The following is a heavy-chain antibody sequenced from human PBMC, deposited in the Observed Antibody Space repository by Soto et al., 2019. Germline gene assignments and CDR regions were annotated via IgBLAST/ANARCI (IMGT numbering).Heavy chain of an antibody. D-gene: IGHD4-17*01. CDR2: INKDGGST. CDR1: GFTFISYG. V-gene: IGHV3-23*01. CDR3: ANVGDLTSL. Sequence: GGSLRLSCAASGFTFISYGMSWVRQAPGKGLEWVSYINKDGGSTHYADSVRGRFTISRDNSKNTLYLQMDNLRAEDTAVYYCANVGDLTSLWGQGTLVTVSS. J-gene: IGHJ4*02.